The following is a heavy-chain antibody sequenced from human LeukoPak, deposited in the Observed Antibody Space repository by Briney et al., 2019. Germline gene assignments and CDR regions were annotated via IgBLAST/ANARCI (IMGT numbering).Heavy chain of an antibody. J-gene: IGHJ5*02. Sequence: ASVKVSCKASGYTFTSYDINWVRQATGQGLEWMGWMSPNSGNTGYAQKFQGRVTITRNTSISTAYTELSSLRSEDTAVYYCARGGSYYDILTGYYRFDPWGQGTLVTVSS. CDR3: ARGGSYYDILTGYYRFDP. CDR1: GYTFTSYD. D-gene: IGHD3-9*01. CDR2: MSPNSGNT. V-gene: IGHV1-8*03.